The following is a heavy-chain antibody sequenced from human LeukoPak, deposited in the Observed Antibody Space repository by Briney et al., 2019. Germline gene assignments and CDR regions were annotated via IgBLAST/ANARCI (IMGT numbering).Heavy chain of an antibody. Sequence: ASVEVSCKASGYTFTKYDINWVRQAPGRGLEWMGWMNPNSGNTGYAQKFQGRVTMTRNTSISTAYMELSSLRSEDTAVYYCARGRKKNFGVVIFDYWGQGTLVTVS. V-gene: IGHV1-8*01. J-gene: IGHJ4*02. CDR2: MNPNSGNT. CDR1: GYTFTKYD. D-gene: IGHD3-3*01. CDR3: ARGRKKNFGVVIFDY.